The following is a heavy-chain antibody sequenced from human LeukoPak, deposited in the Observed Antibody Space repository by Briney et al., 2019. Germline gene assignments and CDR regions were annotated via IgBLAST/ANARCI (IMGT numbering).Heavy chain of an antibody. CDR3: ATDYPPKDCSSLGPHDD. V-gene: IGHV3-20*01. D-gene: IGHD6-6*01. Sequence: PGGSLRLSCAASGFSFDDYGMSWVRQAPAKGLEWVAGINWTGGSTGYADSVKGRFTISRDNAKNSLYLQMNSLSAEGTGLYHCATDYPPKDCSSLGPHDDWGQGTLVTVSS. CDR2: INWTGGST. J-gene: IGHJ4*02. CDR1: GFSFDDYG.